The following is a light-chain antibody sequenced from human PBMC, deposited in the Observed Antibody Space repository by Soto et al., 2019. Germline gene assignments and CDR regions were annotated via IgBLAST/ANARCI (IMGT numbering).Light chain of an antibody. Sequence: EXXXTXXXXTXSLXPGNXATLXCRASQSVSXYLAWYQQKPGQAPRLLIYDASNRATGIPARFSGSXSGTXXTLTITSLEPEDFAVYYCQQRSNWPSTFGGGTKVEX. CDR1: QSVSXY. CDR3: QQRSNWPST. V-gene: IGKV3-11*01. CDR2: DAS. J-gene: IGKJ4*01.